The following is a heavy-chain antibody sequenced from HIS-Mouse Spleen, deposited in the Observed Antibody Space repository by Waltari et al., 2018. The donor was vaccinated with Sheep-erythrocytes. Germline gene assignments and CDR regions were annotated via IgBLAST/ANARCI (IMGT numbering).Heavy chain of an antibody. V-gene: IGHV3-21*01. CDR3: ARVASGATFDY. J-gene: IGHJ4*02. Sequence: EVQLVESGGGLVKPGGSRRLSCAAAGFTFSRHRLHGGRQAPGKGLEWVSSISSSSSYIYYADSVKGRFTISRDNAKNSLYLQMNSLRAEDTAVYYCARVASGATFDYWGQGTLVTVSS. CDR2: ISSSSSYI. D-gene: IGHD1-26*01. CDR1: GFTFSRHR.